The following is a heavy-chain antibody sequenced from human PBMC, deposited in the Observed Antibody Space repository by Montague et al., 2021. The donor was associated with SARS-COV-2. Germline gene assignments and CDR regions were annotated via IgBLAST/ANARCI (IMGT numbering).Heavy chain of an antibody. CDR3: ARGKRDFPIVVLGASTRTYFDS. CDR1: GGSISSGDYY. J-gene: IGHJ4*01. CDR2: ISDSGST. Sequence: TLSLTCTVSGGSISSGDYYWTWIRQHPGKGLEWIGYISDSGSTYYNPSLKSRVTISADISKNQFSVKLASATAADTGIYYCARGKRDFPIVVLGASTRTYFDSWGQGTPVTVSS. D-gene: IGHD2-15*01. V-gene: IGHV4-30-4*08.